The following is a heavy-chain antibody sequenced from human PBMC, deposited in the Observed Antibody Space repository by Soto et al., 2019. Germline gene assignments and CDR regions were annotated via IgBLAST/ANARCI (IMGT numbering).Heavy chain of an antibody. CDR3: ARATAYSSTMTFDY. D-gene: IGHD6-13*01. CDR2: INSDGSRT. J-gene: IGHJ4*02. CDR1: GFTFTDYW. Sequence: PGGSLRLSCAASGFTFTDYWTHWVRQAPGKGLVWVSRINSDGSRTSYADSVTGRFTISRDNAKNTLYLQMNSLRAEDTAKYFCARATAYSSTMTFDYWGQGTLVTVSS. V-gene: IGHV3-74*01.